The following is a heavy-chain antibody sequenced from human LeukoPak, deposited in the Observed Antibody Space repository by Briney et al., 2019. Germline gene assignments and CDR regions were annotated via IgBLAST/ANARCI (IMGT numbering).Heavy chain of an antibody. J-gene: IGHJ1*01. CDR3: ARHSGSYSVFFVH. CDR2: VYYSGST. D-gene: IGHD1-26*01. CDR1: GGSVSSGIYY. V-gene: IGHV4-39*01. Sequence: PSETLSLTCTVSGGSVSSGIYYWSWIRQPPGKGLEWIGSVYYSGSTYYNPSLKSRLTISVDTSKNQFSLKLSSVTAADTAVYYCARHSGSYSVFFVHWGQGTLVTVSS.